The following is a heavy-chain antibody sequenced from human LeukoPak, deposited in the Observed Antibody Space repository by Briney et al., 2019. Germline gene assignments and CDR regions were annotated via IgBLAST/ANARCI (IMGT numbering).Heavy chain of an antibody. V-gene: IGHV3-30*03. CDR3: ARDPYSSSFYYFDY. D-gene: IGHD6-13*01. Sequence: GGSLRLSCAASGCTFSSYGMHWVRQAPGKGLEWVAVISYDGSNKYYADSVKGRFTISRDNSKNTLYLQMNSLRAEDTAVYYCARDPYSSSFYYFDYWGQGTLVTVSS. CDR1: GCTFSSYG. J-gene: IGHJ4*02. CDR2: ISYDGSNK.